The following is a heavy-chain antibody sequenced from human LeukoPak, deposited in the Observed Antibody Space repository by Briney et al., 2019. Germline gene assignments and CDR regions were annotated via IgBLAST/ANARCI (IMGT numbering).Heavy chain of an antibody. CDR1: GCTFTSYD. CDR2: MNPNSGNT. V-gene: IGHV1-8*01. Sequence: GASVKVSCKASGCTFTSYDINWVRQATGQGLEWMGWMNPNSGNTGYAQKFQGRVTMTRNTSISTAYMELSSLRSEDTAVYYCARGFAMIVVATGDAFDIWGQGTMVTVSS. J-gene: IGHJ3*02. D-gene: IGHD3-22*01. CDR3: ARGFAMIVVATGDAFDI.